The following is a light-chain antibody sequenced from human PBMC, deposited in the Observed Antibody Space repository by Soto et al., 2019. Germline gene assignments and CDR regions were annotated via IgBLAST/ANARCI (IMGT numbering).Light chain of an antibody. J-gene: IGKJ4*01. CDR1: QDVVNNY. CDR2: GAS. CDR3: QQSSFSPLT. Sequence: EIVLTQSPGTLSLSPGEMATLSCRTSQDVVNNYLAWFQQKPGQASRLLVHGASNRAAGIPDRFSGSGSATDFTLTISRLEPEDFAVYYCQQSSFSPLTFGGGTRIEI. V-gene: IGKV3-20*01.